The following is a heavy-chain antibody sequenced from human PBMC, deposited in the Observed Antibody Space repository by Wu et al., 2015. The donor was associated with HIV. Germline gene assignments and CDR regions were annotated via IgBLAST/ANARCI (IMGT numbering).Heavy chain of an antibody. Sequence: QIQLVQSGPEVTKPGASVNISCKTSGYIFTAYGVTWVRQAPGQGLEWMGWISTYTGHAEYSQSLQGRVTMTTDLSATTVYMELRSLRPADTAMYFCARNDHVYDYGYGYYIEHWGHGTLVTVSS. CDR2: ISTYTGHA. CDR3: ARNDHVYDYGYGYYIEH. V-gene: IGHV1-18*01. CDR1: GYIFTAYG. J-gene: IGHJ4*01. D-gene: IGHD3-16*01.